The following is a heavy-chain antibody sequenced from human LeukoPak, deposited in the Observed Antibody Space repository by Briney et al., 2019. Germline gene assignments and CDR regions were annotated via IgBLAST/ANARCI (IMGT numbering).Heavy chain of an antibody. D-gene: IGHD6-19*01. CDR3: AKGSRSIAVDNLCDY. Sequence: GGSLRLSCAASGFTFSSAAMSWVRQAPGKGLEWASIISSSGGSTYYADSVKGRFIISRDNSKNTLYLQMNSLRAEDTAVYYCAKGSRSIAVDNLCDYWGQGSLVTASS. CDR1: GFTFSSAA. CDR2: ISSSGGST. J-gene: IGHJ4*02. V-gene: IGHV3-23*01.